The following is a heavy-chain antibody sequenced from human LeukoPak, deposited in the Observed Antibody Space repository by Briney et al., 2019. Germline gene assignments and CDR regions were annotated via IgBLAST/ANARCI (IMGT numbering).Heavy chain of an antibody. V-gene: IGHV3-9*01. Sequence: GGSLRLSCTASGFNFEKYAMHWVRLGPGKGLEWVSSVTWNSAGINYADPVKGRFTISRDNAKNALYLQMNSLRADDTALYYCARDFRKIPDSYMDVWGKGTTVTVTS. CDR3: ARDFRKIPDSYMDV. CDR2: VTWNSAGI. CDR1: GFNFEKYA. J-gene: IGHJ6*03.